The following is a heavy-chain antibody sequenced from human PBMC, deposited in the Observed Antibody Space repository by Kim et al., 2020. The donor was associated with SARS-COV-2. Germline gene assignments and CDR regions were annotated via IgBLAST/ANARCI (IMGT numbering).Heavy chain of an antibody. D-gene: IGHD3-3*01. CDR3: ARGSGITIFGVVMIDAFDI. J-gene: IGHJ3*02. CDR1: GGSISRGGYY. V-gene: IGHV4-31*03. Sequence: SETLSLTCTVSGGSISRGGYYWSWLRPHPGKGLEWIGYIYYSGSTYYNPSLKSRVTISVDTSNNQFSLKLSSVTAADTAVYYCARGSGITIFGVVMIDAFDIWGQGTMVTVSS. CDR2: IYYSGST.